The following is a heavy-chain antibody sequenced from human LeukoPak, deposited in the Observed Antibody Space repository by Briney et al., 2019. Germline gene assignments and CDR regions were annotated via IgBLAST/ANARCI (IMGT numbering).Heavy chain of an antibody. CDR3: ARGSRYNWNYVGWFDP. CDR2: IYHSGST. Sequence: SETLSLTCTVSGYSISSGYYWGWIRQPPGKGLEWIGSIYHSGSTYYNPSLKSRVTISVDTSKNQFSLQLSSVTAADTAVYYCARGSRYNWNYVGWFDPWGQGTLVTVSS. CDR1: GYSISSGYY. V-gene: IGHV4-38-2*02. D-gene: IGHD1-7*01. J-gene: IGHJ5*02.